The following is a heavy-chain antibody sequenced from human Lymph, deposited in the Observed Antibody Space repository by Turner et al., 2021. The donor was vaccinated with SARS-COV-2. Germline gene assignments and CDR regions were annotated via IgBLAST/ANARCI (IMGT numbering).Heavy chain of an antibody. CDR1: GYTFTSYW. V-gene: IGHV5-51*01. D-gene: IGHD3-3*01. CDR2: IYPGDSDN. J-gene: IGHJ4*02. Sequence: EVQLVQSGAEVKKPGESLKISCKGSGYTFTSYWIGWVRQMPGRGLEWMGIIYPGDSDNRYSPSFQGQVTISADKSISTAYLQGGSLEASDTALYYCGRREWGGSLGHIDYWGQGTLVTVSS. CDR3: GRREWGGSLGHIDY.